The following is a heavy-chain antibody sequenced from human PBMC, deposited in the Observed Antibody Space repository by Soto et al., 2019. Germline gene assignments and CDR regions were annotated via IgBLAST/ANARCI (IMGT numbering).Heavy chain of an antibody. V-gene: IGHV5-51*01. CDR1: GYSFTSYW. CDR2: IYPGDSDT. CDR3: ASSRDIVLVPAAPDAFDI. Sequence: PGESLKISCKGSGYSFTSYWIGWVRQMPGKGLEWMGIIYPGDSDTRYSPSFQGQVTISADKSISTAYLQWSSLKASDTAMYYCASSRDIVLVPAAPDAFDIWCQETMVTVSS. D-gene: IGHD2-2*01. J-gene: IGHJ3*02.